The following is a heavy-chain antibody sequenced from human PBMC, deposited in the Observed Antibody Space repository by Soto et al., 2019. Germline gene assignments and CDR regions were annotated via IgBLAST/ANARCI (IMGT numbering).Heavy chain of an antibody. V-gene: IGHV1-69*06. CDR2: IIPIFGTA. D-gene: IGHD3-10*01. CDR1: GGTFSSYV. J-gene: IGHJ6*02. Sequence: SVKVSCKASGGTFSSYVISWVRQAPGQGLEWMGGIIPIFGTANYAQKFQGRVTITADKSTSTAYMELSSLRSEDTAVYYCAREGYYYGSGSPRGGYYYYYGMDVWGQGTTVTVSS. CDR3: AREGYYYGSGSPRGGYYYYYGMDV.